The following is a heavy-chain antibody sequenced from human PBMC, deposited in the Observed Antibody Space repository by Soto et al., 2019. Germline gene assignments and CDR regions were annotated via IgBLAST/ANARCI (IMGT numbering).Heavy chain of an antibody. V-gene: IGHV3-53*01. CDR2: IYSDGRP. J-gene: IGHJ4*02. D-gene: IGHD6-6*01. CDR1: AFTVSSNY. CDR3: ATGLRQGTSSVRFES. Sequence: GGSLRLSCAASAFTVSSNYMSWVRQAPGTGLEWVSTIYSDGRPYYADSVKGRFTISRDNSKNTVYLQMNSLRVDDTAVYYCATGLRQGTSSVRFESWGQGTLVTVSS.